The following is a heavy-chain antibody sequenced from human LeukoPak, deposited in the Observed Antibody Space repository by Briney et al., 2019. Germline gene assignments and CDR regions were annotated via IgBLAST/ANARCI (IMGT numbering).Heavy chain of an antibody. CDR1: GGTFSSYA. CDR3: ARGPGAAADDY. J-gene: IGHJ4*02. V-gene: IGHV1-69*05. CDR2: IIPIFGTA. Sequence: SVKVSCKASGGTFSSYAISWVRQAPGQGLEWMGGIIPIFGTANYAQKFQDRVTITRDTSASTAYMELTSLTSEDTAVYYCARGPGAAADDYWGQGTLVTVSS. D-gene: IGHD6-13*01.